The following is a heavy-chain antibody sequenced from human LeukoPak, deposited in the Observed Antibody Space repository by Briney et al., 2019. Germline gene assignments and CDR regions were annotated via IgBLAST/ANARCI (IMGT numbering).Heavy chain of an antibody. J-gene: IGHJ4*02. D-gene: IGHD5-24*01. CDR1: GYSISSGYY. CDR2: IYHSGST. CDR3: ARGMEMATIGFDY. V-gene: IGHV4-38-2*02. Sequence: PSETLSLTCTVSGYSISSGYYWGWIRQPPGKGLEWIGSIYHSGSTYYNPSLKSRVTISVDTSKNQFSLKLSSVTAADTVVYYCARGMEMATIGFDYWGQGTLVTVSS.